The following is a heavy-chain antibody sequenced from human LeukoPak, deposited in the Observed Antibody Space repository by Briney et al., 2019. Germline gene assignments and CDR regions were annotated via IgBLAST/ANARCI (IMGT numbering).Heavy chain of an antibody. Sequence: SETLSLTCAASGGSISSSNWWSWVRQPPGKGLEWIGEIYHSGSTNYNPSLKSRVTISVDKSKNQFSLKLSSVTAADTAVYYCANRGDLYYFDYWGQGTLVTVSS. J-gene: IGHJ4*02. CDR3: ANRGDLYYFDY. CDR2: IYHSGST. D-gene: IGHD3-16*01. CDR1: GGSISSSNW. V-gene: IGHV4-4*02.